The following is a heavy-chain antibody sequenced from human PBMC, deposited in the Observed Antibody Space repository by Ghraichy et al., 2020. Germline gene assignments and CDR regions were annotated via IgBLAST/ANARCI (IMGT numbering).Heavy chain of an antibody. CDR3: ALRVRYYYGMDV. CDR2: INHSGNT. V-gene: IGHV4-34*01. Sequence: TLSLTCAVYGGSLSGYYWSWIRQPPGKGLEWIGEINHSGNTNYNPSLKSRVTMSVDRSKNQFSLRLSSVTAADTAVYYCALRVRYYYGMDVWGQGTTVTVSS. CDR1: GGSLSGYY. J-gene: IGHJ6*02. D-gene: IGHD4/OR15-4a*01.